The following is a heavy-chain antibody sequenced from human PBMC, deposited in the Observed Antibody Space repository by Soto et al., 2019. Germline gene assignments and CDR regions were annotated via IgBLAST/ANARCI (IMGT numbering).Heavy chain of an antibody. Sequence: GGSLRLSCAASGFTFSSHVMSWVRQAPGKGLEWVSVISGSGGSTYYADSVKGRFTISRDNSKNTLYLQMNSLRAEDTAVYYCAKDQPITGYSYGGQHNWFAPWGQGTLVTVSS. J-gene: IGHJ5*02. CDR2: ISGSGGST. CDR3: AKDQPITGYSYGGQHNWFAP. V-gene: IGHV3-23*01. CDR1: GFTFSSHV. D-gene: IGHD5-18*01.